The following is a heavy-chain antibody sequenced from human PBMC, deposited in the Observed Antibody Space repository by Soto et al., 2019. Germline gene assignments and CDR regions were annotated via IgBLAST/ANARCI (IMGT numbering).Heavy chain of an antibody. V-gene: IGHV1-3*01. CDR1: GYTFTSYA. CDR2: INAGNGNT. J-gene: IGHJ3*02. Sequence: GASVKVSCKASGYTFTSYAMHWVRQAPGQRLEWMGWINAGNGNTKYSQKFQGRVTITRDTSASTAYMELNSLRTEDTAVYYCARGPSHGAFDIWGQGTMVTVSS. CDR3: ARGPSHGAFDI.